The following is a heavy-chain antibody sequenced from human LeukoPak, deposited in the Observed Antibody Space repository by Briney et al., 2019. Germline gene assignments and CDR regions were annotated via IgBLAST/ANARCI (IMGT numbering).Heavy chain of an antibody. CDR1: GGTFGSYA. Sequence: ASVKVSCKASGGTFGSYAISWVRQAPGQGLEWMGGIIPIFGTANYAQKFQGRVTITADESTSTAYMELSSLRSEDTAVYYCARFGPYCGGDCYFDPWGQGTLVTVSS. V-gene: IGHV1-69*13. CDR2: IIPIFGTA. J-gene: IGHJ5*02. CDR3: ARFGPYCGGDCYFDP. D-gene: IGHD2-21*02.